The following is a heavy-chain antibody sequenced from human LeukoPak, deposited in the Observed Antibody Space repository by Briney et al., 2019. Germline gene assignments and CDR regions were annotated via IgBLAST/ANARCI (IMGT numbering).Heavy chain of an antibody. V-gene: IGHV4-59*11. J-gene: IGHJ4*02. CDR1: GGSISSHC. CDR2: INYSGST. CDR3: AREADYDSSGYRTYYFDY. Sequence: SETLSLTCSVSGGSISSHCWGWIRRPPGKGLEWLGCINYSGSTHYNPSLESRVTISAAASKNQFSLKLSSVTAADTAVYYCAREADYDSSGYRTYYFDYWGQGTLVTVSS. D-gene: IGHD3-22*01.